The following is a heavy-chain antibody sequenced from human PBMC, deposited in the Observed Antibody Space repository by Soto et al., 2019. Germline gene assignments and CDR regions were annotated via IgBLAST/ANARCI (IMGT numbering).Heavy chain of an antibody. CDR1: GYTFSSYG. CDR3: ARGYTGGGDYYFDY. Sequence: QVQLVQSGAEVKKPGASVKVSCKASGYTFSSYGIAWVRQAPGQGLEWMGWISAYTGNTYYAQKLQARVTMTTDTSTSTAYMELRSLRSDDTAVYYCARGYTGGGDYYFDYWGQGTLVTVSS. V-gene: IGHV1-18*01. J-gene: IGHJ4*02. D-gene: IGHD2-2*02. CDR2: ISAYTGNT.